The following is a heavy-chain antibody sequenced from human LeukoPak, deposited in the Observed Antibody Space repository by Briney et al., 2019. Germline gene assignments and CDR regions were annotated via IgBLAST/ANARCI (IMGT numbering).Heavy chain of an antibody. V-gene: IGHV4-59*01. D-gene: IGHD3-22*01. J-gene: IGHJ4*02. CDR2: IYYSGST. CDR1: GGSISSYY. Sequence: SETLSLTCTVSGGSISSYYWSWIRQPPGKGLEWLGYIYYSGSTNYNPSLKSRVTMSVDTSKNQFSLKLSSVTAADTAVYYCARASYDSSGYYYYYFDYWGQGTLVTVSS. CDR3: ARASYDSSGYYYYYFDY.